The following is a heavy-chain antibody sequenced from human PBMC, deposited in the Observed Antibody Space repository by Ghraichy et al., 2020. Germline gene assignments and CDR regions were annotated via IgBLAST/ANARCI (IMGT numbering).Heavy chain of an antibody. CDR2: INSDERNT. D-gene: IGHD1-14*01. V-gene: IGHV3-74*01. Sequence: GGSLRLSCAASGFTFSSYWMHWVRQAPGKGLVWVSRINSDERNTSYADSVKGRFTISRDNAKNTLYLQMNSLRAEDTAVYYCARGASNQQGSTTDYWGQGTLVAVSS. J-gene: IGHJ4*02. CDR3: ARGASNQQGSTTDY. CDR1: GFTFSSYW.